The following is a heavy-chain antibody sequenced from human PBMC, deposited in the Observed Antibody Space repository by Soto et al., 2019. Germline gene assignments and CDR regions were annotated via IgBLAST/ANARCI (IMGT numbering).Heavy chain of an antibody. Sequence: PSETLSLTCTVSGGSISSYYWTWIRQLPGKGLEWIGYIYYSGSTNYNPSLKSRVTISVDTSNNHFSLRLTSVTAADTAVYYCARGRTIASRRWFDPWGQGILVTVSS. J-gene: IGHJ5*02. D-gene: IGHD6-6*01. V-gene: IGHV4-59*12. CDR3: ARGRTIASRRWFDP. CDR2: IYYSGST. CDR1: GGSISSYY.